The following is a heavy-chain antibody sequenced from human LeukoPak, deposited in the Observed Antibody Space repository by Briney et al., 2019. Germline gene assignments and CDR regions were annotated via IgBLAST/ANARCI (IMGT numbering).Heavy chain of an antibody. Sequence: ASVKVSCKASGYSFIDYYPHWVRQAPGQGLEWMGWINPKNGGTKYAQKFQGRVTMTRDTSISTVYMELSSLTSDDTAVYYCARSYYDTTAYPPYAFDVWGLGTLVTVSA. CDR2: INPKNGGT. V-gene: IGHV1-2*02. CDR1: GYSFIDYY. D-gene: IGHD3-22*01. CDR3: ARSYYDTTAYPPYAFDV. J-gene: IGHJ3*01.